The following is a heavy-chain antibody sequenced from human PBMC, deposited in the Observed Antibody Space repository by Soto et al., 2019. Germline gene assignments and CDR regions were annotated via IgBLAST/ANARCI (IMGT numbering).Heavy chain of an antibody. J-gene: IGHJ4*02. CDR1: GYTFTTYF. CDR3: AAAIHVLRRVITGPVDS. CDR2: INPSDGTT. D-gene: IGHD3-10*01. Sequence: QVQLVQSGAEVKKPGASVKVSCKASGYTFTTYFMHWVRQAPGQGLEWMGIINPSDGTTSYAQKFQGRGAVTRDTSTRTVYMELRRLRSEDTAVYYGAAAIHVLRRVITGPVDSWGQGTLVIVSA. V-gene: IGHV1-46*01.